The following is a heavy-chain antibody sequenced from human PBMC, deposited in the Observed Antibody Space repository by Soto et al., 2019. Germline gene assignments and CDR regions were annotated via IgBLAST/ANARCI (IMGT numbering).Heavy chain of an antibody. CDR1: GFTFSSYG. CDR2: ISYDGSNK. V-gene: IGHV3-30*03. Sequence: GGSLRLSCAASGFTFSSYGMHWVRQAPGKGLEWVAVISYDGSNKYYADSVKGRFTISRDNSKNTLYLQMNSLRAEDTAVYYCARDWTGFDYYYGMDVWGQGTTVTVSS. J-gene: IGHJ6*02. CDR3: ARDWTGFDYYYGMDV. D-gene: IGHD3-3*01.